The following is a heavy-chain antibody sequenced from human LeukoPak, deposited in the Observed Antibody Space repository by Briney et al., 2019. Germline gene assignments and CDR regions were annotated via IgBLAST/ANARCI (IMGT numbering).Heavy chain of an antibody. CDR3: ATGVATAFTY. V-gene: IGHV1-2*02. J-gene: IGHJ4*02. CDR1: GYTFTDYY. CDR2: VNPDSGDS. Sequence: ASAKVSCKASGYTFTDYYIHWVRQAPGQGLEWMAFVNPDSGDSYSAPKFQGRVIMTRDTSISTASMELKWLTSDDTAVYYCATGVATAFTYWGQGTLLTVSS. D-gene: IGHD5-12*01.